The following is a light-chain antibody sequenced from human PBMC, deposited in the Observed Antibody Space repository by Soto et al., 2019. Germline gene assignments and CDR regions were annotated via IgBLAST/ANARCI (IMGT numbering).Light chain of an antibody. CDR3: QQYSTSVRT. V-gene: IGKV3-20*01. CDR2: GAY. J-gene: IGKJ1*01. CDR1: QGVTSNY. Sequence: EIVLTQSPGTLSLSLGERATLSCRASQGVTSNYLAWYQQKPGQAPSLVIYGAYSRAAGVPDRFSGRGSGTDFTLTISRLEPEDFAVYCCQQYSTSVRTFGQGTKVEV.